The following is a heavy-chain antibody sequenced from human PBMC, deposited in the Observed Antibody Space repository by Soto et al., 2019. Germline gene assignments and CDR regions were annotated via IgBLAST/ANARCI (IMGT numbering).Heavy chain of an antibody. D-gene: IGHD3-22*01. V-gene: IGHV3-30-3*01. Sequence: QVQLVESGGGVVQPGRSLRLSCAASGFTFSSYAMHWVRQAPGKGLEWVAVISYDGSNKYYADSVKGRFTISRDNSKNALYLQMNSLRDEDTAVYYCASSLDYYDSSGYYPSDYWGQGTLVTVSS. CDR3: ASSLDYYDSSGYYPSDY. CDR2: ISYDGSNK. CDR1: GFTFSSYA. J-gene: IGHJ4*02.